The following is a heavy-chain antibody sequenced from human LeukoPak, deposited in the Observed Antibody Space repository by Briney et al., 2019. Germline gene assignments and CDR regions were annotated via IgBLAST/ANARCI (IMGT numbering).Heavy chain of an antibody. CDR2: MNPNSGNT. Sequence: ASVKVSCKASGYTFTSYDINWVRQATGQGLEWMGWMNPNSGNTGYAQKFQGRVTMTRDTSTGTVYMELSSLRSEDTAVYYCAREERLIAATGRGAFDYWGQGTLVTVSS. CDR1: GYTFTSYD. J-gene: IGHJ4*02. V-gene: IGHV1-8*01. CDR3: AREERLIAATGRGAFDY. D-gene: IGHD6-13*01.